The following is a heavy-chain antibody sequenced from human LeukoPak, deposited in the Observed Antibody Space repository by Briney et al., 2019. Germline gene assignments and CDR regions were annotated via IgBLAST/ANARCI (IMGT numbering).Heavy chain of an antibody. CDR2: VSGYDYKT. J-gene: IGHJ5*02. CDR1: GYMLYSYG. CDR3: ARDFHCSRGKCNDCFDP. Sequence: ASASVSCKASGYMLYSYGISWVRQAPGQGRGWMGWVSGYDYKTNYVQKFQGRVTMTIDTATSTAYMELRRLRSDDTAVYYCARDFHCSRGKCNDCFDPWGQGTLVTVSS. V-gene: IGHV1-18*01. D-gene: IGHD2-15*01.